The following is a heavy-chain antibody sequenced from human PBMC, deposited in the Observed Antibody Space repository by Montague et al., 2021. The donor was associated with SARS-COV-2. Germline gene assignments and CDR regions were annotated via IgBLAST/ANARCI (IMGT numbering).Heavy chain of an antibody. CDR3: VRGGTMTVVVFDY. J-gene: IGHJ4*02. Sequence: SETLSLTCTVSGDSISNSNWWTWGRQSPGRGLEWIGEIFRSGDSNYNPSLKSRVTMSVDMSWNQFSLSLSNVTAADTAIYYCVRGGTMTVVVFDYWGQGTLVTVSS. CDR2: IFRSGDS. CDR1: GDSISNSNW. V-gene: IGHV4-4*02. D-gene: IGHD3-22*01.